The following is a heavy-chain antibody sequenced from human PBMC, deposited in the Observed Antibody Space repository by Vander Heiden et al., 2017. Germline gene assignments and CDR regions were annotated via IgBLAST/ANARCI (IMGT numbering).Heavy chain of an antibody. CDR3: ARVARFAGSYYNYFDT. J-gene: IGHJ4*02. V-gene: IGHV1-8*01. Sequence: QGQVVQSGAEVKKPGASVRVSCKASGYTFTTYAIHWVRQASGQGLEWMGWMDPKTGETGYAQRFQGRVTMTRNISRSTAYMELSGLRSEDTAVYFCARVARFAGSYYNYFDTWGQGSLVTVSS. D-gene: IGHD1-26*01. CDR2: MDPKTGET. CDR1: GYTFTTYA.